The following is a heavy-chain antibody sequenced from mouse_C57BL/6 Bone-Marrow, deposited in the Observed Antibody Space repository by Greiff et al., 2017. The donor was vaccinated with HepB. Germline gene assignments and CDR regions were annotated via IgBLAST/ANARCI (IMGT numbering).Heavy chain of an antibody. CDR1: GFSFNTYA. CDR3: VRHGEGYYYGSRRAWFAY. V-gene: IGHV10-1*01. J-gene: IGHJ3*01. D-gene: IGHD1-1*01. CDR2: IRSKSNNYAT. Sequence: EVQLVESGGGLVQPKGSLKLSCAASGFSFNTYAMNWVRQAPGKGLEWVARIRSKSNNYATYYADSVKDRFTISRDDSESMLYLQMNNVKTEDTAMYYCVRHGEGYYYGSRRAWFAYWGQGTLVTVSA.